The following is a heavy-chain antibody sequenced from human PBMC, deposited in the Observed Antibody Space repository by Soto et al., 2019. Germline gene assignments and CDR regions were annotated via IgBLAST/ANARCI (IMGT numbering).Heavy chain of an antibody. CDR2: IDSDGNHT. CDR1: GFTFSNYW. D-gene: IGHD1-26*01. CDR3: VRDDVGVGIDY. V-gene: IGHV3-74*01. J-gene: IGHJ4*02. Sequence: EVQLVESGGGLVQPGGSLRLSCAASGFTFSNYWMHWVRQVPGKGLVWVSHIDSDGNHTTYADSVKGRFTISRDNAKNTVCLQMNSLRAEDTAVYYCVRDDVGVGIDYWGLGTLVTVSS.